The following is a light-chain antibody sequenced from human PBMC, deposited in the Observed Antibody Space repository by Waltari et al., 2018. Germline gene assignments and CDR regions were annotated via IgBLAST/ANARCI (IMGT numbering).Light chain of an antibody. V-gene: IGLV2-11*01. Sequence: QSALTQPRSVSGSPGQSVTISCTGTSSDVGGYNYVSWYQQHPGKAPKLMIYDVSKRPSGVPDRFSGSKAGDTPSLTISGLQAEDEADYYCCSYAGSYTSRVFGGGTKLTVL. CDR2: DVS. CDR1: SSDVGGYNY. CDR3: CSYAGSYTSRV. J-gene: IGLJ2*01.